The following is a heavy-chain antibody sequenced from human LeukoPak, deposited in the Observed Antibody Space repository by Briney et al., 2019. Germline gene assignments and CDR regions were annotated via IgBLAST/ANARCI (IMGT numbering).Heavy chain of an antibody. J-gene: IGHJ4*02. CDR3: ASSSWSWDYFDY. Sequence: PSGTPSLTCPVSGGSIRSYYWRWIRQPPGKGVGWIGYIYYSGSTNYNPSLKSRVTIPVDTSKNQFSLKLSSVTAADTAVYYCASSSWSWDYFDYWGQGTLVTVSS. CDR1: GGSIRSYY. D-gene: IGHD6-13*01. CDR2: IYYSGST. V-gene: IGHV4-59*01.